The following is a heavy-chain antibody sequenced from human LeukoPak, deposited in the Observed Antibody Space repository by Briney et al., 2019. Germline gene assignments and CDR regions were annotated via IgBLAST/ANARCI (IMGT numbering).Heavy chain of an antibody. CDR2: IIPILGIA. CDR1: GGTFSSYA. D-gene: IGHD3-22*01. Sequence: SVKVSCTASGGTFSSYAISWVRQAPGQGLEWMGRIIPILGIANYAQKFQGRVTITADKSTSTAYMELSSLRSEDTAVYYCARDRPMIVVVPSYYYYGMDVWGQGTTVTVSS. J-gene: IGHJ6*02. CDR3: ARDRPMIVVVPSYYYYGMDV. V-gene: IGHV1-69*04.